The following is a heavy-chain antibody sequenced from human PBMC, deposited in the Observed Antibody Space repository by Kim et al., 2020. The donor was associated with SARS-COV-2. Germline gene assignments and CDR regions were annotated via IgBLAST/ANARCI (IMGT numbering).Heavy chain of an antibody. CDR3: ASQLVGATGFDY. D-gene: IGHD1-26*01. V-gene: IGHV4-39*01. J-gene: IGHJ4*02. Sequence: SETLSLTCTVSGGSISSSSYYWGWIRQSPGKGLEWIGSIYYSGSTYYNPSLKSRVTISVDTSKNQFSLKLSSVTAADTAVYYCASQLVGATGFDYWGQGTLVTVSS. CDR2: IYYSGST. CDR1: GGSISSSSYY.